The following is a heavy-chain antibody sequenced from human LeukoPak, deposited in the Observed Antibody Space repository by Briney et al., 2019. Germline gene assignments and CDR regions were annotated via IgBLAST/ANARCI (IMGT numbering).Heavy chain of an antibody. Sequence: GGSLRLSCAASGFTISSYAMHWVRQAPGKGLEYVSAISSNGGSTYYANSVKGRFTISRDSSKNTLYLQMGSRRAEDMAVYYCARMAVAYYYDYWGQGNLVTVSS. J-gene: IGHJ4*02. CDR3: ARMAVAYYYDY. D-gene: IGHD5-24*01. CDR1: GFTISSYA. V-gene: IGHV3-64*01. CDR2: ISSNGGST.